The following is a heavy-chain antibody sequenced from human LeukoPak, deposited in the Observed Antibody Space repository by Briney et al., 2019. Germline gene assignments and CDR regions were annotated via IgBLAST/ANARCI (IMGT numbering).Heavy chain of an antibody. V-gene: IGHV3-7*01. CDR3: VRGSDS. Sequence: GGSLRLSCAASGFTLSKHWMNWVRQAPGKGLEWAANISPDGIDKYYVDSVRGRFTISRDNAKNSLYLQMSSLRAEDTAIYYCVRGSDSWGQGPLVTVPS. J-gene: IGHJ4*02. CDR1: GFTLSKHW. CDR2: ISPDGIDK.